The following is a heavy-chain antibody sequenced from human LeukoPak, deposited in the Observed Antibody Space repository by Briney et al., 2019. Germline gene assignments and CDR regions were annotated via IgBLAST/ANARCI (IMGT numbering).Heavy chain of an antibody. V-gene: IGHV3-21*01. CDR2: ISSSSSYI. D-gene: IGHD5-12*01. J-gene: IGHJ6*02. Sequence: GGSLRLSCAASGFTFSSYSMNWVRQAPGKGLEWVSSISSSSSYIYYADSVKGRFTISRDNAKNSLYLQMNSLRAEDTAVYYCARARGYSGYVGYYYYYGMDVWGQGTTVTVSS. CDR1: GFTFSSYS. CDR3: ARARGYSGYVGYYYYYGMDV.